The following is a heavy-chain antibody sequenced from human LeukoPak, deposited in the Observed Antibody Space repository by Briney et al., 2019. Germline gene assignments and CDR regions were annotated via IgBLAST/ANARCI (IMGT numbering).Heavy chain of an antibody. CDR1: GGSISSYY. D-gene: IGHD6-19*01. CDR3: ARQRSDLTGIAVFDY. Sequence: SETLSLTCTVSGGSISSYYWSWIRQPAGKGLEWIGRIYTSGSTNYNPSLKSRVTMSVDTSKNQFSLKLSSVTAADTAVYYCARQRSDLTGIAVFDYWGQGTLVTVSS. J-gene: IGHJ4*02. CDR2: IYTSGST. V-gene: IGHV4-4*07.